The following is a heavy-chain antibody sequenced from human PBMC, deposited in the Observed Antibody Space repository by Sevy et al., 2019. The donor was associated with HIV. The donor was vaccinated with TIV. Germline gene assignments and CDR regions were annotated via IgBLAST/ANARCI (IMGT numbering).Heavy chain of an antibody. CDR1: GFIFSNYA. J-gene: IGHJ4*02. V-gene: IGHV3-30*18. Sequence: GGSLRLSCAASGFIFSNYAMHWVRQAPGKGLEWVAGISYDGSNKYYAASVKGRFTISRDNSKNTVYLQMNSLRGEDTAVYYCAKGFGTSGDHENDQNNLPSILDYWGQGTLVTVSS. CDR2: ISYDGSNK. CDR3: AKGFGTSGDHENDQNNLPSILDY. D-gene: IGHD3-16*01.